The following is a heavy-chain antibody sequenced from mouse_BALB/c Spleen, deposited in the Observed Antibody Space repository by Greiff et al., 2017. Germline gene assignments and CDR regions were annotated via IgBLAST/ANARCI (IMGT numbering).Heavy chain of an antibody. Sequence: EVQLQQSGGGLVQPGGSRKLSCAASGFTFSSFGMHWVRQAPEKGLEWVAYISSGSSTIYYADTVKGRFTISRDNPKNTLFLQMTSLRSEDTAMYYCARDDYDWFACWGQGTLVTVSA. D-gene: IGHD2-4*01. V-gene: IGHV5-17*02. CDR1: GFTFSSFG. CDR3: ARDDYDWFAC. CDR2: ISSGSSTI. J-gene: IGHJ3*01.